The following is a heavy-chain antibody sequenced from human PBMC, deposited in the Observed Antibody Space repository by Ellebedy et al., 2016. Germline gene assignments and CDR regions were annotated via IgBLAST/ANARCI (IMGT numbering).Heavy chain of an antibody. Sequence: ASVKVSCKASGGTFSSYAISWVRQAPGQGLEWMGRIIPILGIANYAQKFQGRVTITADKSTSTAYMELSSLRSEDTAVYYCARYDSGYVSAFDIWGQGTMVTVSS. D-gene: IGHD5-12*01. CDR2: IIPILGIA. CDR3: ARYDSGYVSAFDI. V-gene: IGHV1-69*04. J-gene: IGHJ3*02. CDR1: GGTFSSYA.